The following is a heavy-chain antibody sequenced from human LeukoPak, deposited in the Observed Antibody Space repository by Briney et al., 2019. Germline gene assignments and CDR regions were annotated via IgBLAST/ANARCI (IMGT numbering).Heavy chain of an antibody. CDR1: GYTFTSYD. CDR3: ARRDDYSSSWYPNWGLSHKYVYYGMDV. CDR2: MNPNSGNT. Sequence: ASVKVSCKASGYTFTSYDINWVRQATGQGLEWMGWMNPNSGNTGYAQMFQGRVTMTRNTSISTAYMELSSLRSEDTAVYYCARRDDYSSSWYPNWGLSHKYVYYGMDVWGQGTTVTVSS. V-gene: IGHV1-8*01. J-gene: IGHJ6*02. D-gene: IGHD6-13*01.